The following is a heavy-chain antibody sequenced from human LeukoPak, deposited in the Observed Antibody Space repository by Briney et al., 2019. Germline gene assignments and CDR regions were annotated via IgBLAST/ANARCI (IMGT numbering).Heavy chain of an antibody. D-gene: IGHD3-10*01. CDR2: IYHSGST. CDR3: ARSSSGITMVRGVITAFDI. J-gene: IGHJ3*02. Sequence: SQTLSLTCAVSGGSISSGGYSWSWIRQPPGKRLEWIGYIYHSGSTYYNPSLKSRVTISVDRSKNQFSLKLSSVTAADTAVYYCARSSSGITMVRGVITAFDIWGQRTRVTVSS. V-gene: IGHV4-30-2*01. CDR1: GGSISSGGYS.